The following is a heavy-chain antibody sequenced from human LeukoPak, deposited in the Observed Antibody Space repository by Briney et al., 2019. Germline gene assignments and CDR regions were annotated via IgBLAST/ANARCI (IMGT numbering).Heavy chain of an antibody. CDR3: ARAIVGITVFDY. CDR1: GFTFSTYW. D-gene: IGHD1-26*01. V-gene: IGHV3-74*01. CDR2: INTDGSST. J-gene: IGHJ4*02. Sequence: GGSLRLSCAASGFTFSTYWMNWVRQAPGMGLVWISRINTDGSSTYNADSVKGRFTIFRDNAKNTLYLQMNSLRAEDTAVYYCARAIVGITVFDYWGQGTLVTVSS.